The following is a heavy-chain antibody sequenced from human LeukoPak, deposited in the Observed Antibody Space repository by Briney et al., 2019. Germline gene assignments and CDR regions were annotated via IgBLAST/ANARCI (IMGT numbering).Heavy chain of an antibody. Sequence: ASLKVSCKASGYTFTNYGISWVRQAPGQGLEWMSWISANNGETRYAQNSQGRVTMSTDTSTNTAYMELTSLRSDDTAVYYCARVPPSAHQLVSSDYWGQGTQVTVSS. D-gene: IGHD6-13*01. J-gene: IGHJ4*02. V-gene: IGHV1-18*04. CDR1: GYTFTNYG. CDR2: ISANNGET. CDR3: ARVPPSAHQLVSSDY.